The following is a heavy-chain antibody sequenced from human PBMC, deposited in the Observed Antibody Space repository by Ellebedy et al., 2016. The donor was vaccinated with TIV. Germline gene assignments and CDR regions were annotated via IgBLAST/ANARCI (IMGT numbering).Heavy chain of an antibody. V-gene: IGHV4-34*01. CDR1: GGSFRGYF. CDR3: ARNSGGEFTSSSPFDS. Sequence: SQTLSLTCGVYGGSFRGYFWSWIRQPPGKGLEWIGEVNHSGSTNYNPSLKSRVTISVDTSNNQLSLKLSSVPAADTSVYFCARNSGGEFTSSSPFDSWGQGTLVTVSS. CDR2: VNHSGST. J-gene: IGHJ4*02. D-gene: IGHD6-6*01.